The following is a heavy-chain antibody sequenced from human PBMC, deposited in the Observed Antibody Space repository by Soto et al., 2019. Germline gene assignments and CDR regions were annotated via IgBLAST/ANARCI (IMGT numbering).Heavy chain of an antibody. D-gene: IGHD3-22*01. CDR1: GYTFTSYG. V-gene: IGHV1-3*01. J-gene: IGHJ6*02. Sequence: ASVKVSCKASGYTFTSYGIHWVRQAPGQRLELTGWINAGNGNTKYSEKFQGRVTITRDTSASTGYLERSSLRSEDTAVYYCARDPNDSSAYYHHYYYGMDVWGQGTTVTVSS. CDR2: INAGNGNT. CDR3: ARDPNDSSAYYHHYYYGMDV.